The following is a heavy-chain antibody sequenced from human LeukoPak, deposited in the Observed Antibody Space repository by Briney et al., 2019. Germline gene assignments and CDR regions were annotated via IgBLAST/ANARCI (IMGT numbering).Heavy chain of an antibody. J-gene: IGHJ3*02. CDR2: ISSSSSYT. V-gene: IGHV3-11*05. CDR1: GFTFSDYY. Sequence: GGSLRLSCAASGFTFSDYYMSWIRRAPGKGLEWVSYISSSSSYTNYADSVKGRFTISRDNAKNSLYLQMNSLRAEDTAVYYCARAPNAHDAFDIWGQGTMVTVSS. D-gene: IGHD2-8*01. CDR3: ARAPNAHDAFDI.